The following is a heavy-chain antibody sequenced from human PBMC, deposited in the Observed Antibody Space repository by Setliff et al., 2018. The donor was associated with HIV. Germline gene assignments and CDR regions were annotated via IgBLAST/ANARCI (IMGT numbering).Heavy chain of an antibody. D-gene: IGHD6-19*01. CDR2: IRYDGSYR. J-gene: IGHJ4*02. Sequence: PGGSLRLSCAVSGFTFISYGMYWVRQAPGKGLEWVAFIRYDGSYRYYVDSVKGRFTISRDNSKNTLYLQMKSLKTEDTAVYYCTTEVFRQWLVGDYWGQGTLVTVSS. CDR1: GFTFISYG. V-gene: IGHV3-30*02. CDR3: TTEVFRQWLVGDY.